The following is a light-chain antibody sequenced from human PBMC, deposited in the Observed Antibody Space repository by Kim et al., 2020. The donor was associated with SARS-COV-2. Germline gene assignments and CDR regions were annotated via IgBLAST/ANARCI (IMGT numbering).Light chain of an antibody. CDR2: KAS. CDR3: QQYNNYSLT. V-gene: IGKV1-5*03. J-gene: IGKJ4*02. CDR1: QSISSG. Sequence: DIQMTQSPSSLSASVGDRVTITCRASQSISSGLAWYQQKPGKAPKLLIYKASSLESGVPSRFSGSGSGTEFTLTISSLQPDDFATYYCQQYNNYSLTFGGGTKVDIK.